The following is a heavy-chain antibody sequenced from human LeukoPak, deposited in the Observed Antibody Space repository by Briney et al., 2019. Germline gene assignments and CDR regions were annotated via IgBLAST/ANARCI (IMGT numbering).Heavy chain of an antibody. V-gene: IGHV1-69*04. CDR3: ASPYDILTGYCLREDYGMDV. CDR2: IIPILGIA. J-gene: IGHJ6*02. D-gene: IGHD3-9*01. Sequence: ASVKVSCKASGGTFSSYAISWVRQAPGQGLEWMGRIIPILGIANYAQKFQGRVTITADKSTSTAYMELSSLRSEDTAVYYCASPYDILTGYCLREDYGMDVWGQGTTVTVSS. CDR1: GGTFSSYA.